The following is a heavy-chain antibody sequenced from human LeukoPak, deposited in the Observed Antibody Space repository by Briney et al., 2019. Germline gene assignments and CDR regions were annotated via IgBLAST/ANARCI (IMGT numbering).Heavy chain of an antibody. Sequence: GGSLRLSCAVSGFIFSGYEMNWVRQAPGKGLEWLSYINSRGNTKYYADSVKGRFTTSRDNARNTLYLQMNSLRAEDTAIYYCARDNNWSTDYWGQGALVTVSS. V-gene: IGHV3-48*03. CDR3: ARDNNWSTDY. J-gene: IGHJ4*02. CDR2: INSRGNTK. CDR1: GFIFSGYE. D-gene: IGHD5-24*01.